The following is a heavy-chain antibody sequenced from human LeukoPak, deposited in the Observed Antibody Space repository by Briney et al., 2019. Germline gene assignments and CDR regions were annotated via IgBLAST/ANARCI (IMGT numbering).Heavy chain of an antibody. J-gene: IGHJ6*02. CDR3: ARFRNANYYYYGMDV. V-gene: IGHV4-39*07. CDR1: GGSISSGGYY. D-gene: IGHD2-8*01. Sequence: SETLSLTCTVSGGSISSGGYYWSWIRQPPGKGLEWIGEINHSGSTNYNPSLKSRVTISVDTSKNQFSLKLSSVTAADTAVYYCARFRNANYYYYGMDVWGQGTTVTVSS. CDR2: INHSGST.